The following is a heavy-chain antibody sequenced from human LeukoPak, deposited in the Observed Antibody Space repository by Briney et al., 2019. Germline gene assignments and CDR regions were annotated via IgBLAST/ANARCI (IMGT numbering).Heavy chain of an antibody. CDR1: GVFFSDHG. V-gene: IGHV3-23*01. CDR3: VKDDGWVQYAN. D-gene: IGHD5-24*01. CDR2: IRADAVTT. Sequence: GGSLRLSCATSGVFFSDHGMSWVRQAPGKGLEWVSGIRADAVTTYYADSVKGRLIISRDNSKNTVYLQMNSLSAEDAAVYYCVKDDGWVQYANWGQGTLVTVSS. J-gene: IGHJ4*02.